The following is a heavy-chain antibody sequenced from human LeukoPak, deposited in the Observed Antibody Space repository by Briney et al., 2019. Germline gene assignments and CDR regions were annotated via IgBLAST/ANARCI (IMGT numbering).Heavy chain of an antibody. CDR1: GFTFSSYA. CDR2: ISGSGGST. V-gene: IGHV3-23*01. D-gene: IGHD5-18*01. CDR3: ARDDRYSYGYYFDY. J-gene: IGHJ4*02. Sequence: GGSLRLSCAASGFTFSSYAMSWVRQAPGKGLEWVSAISGSGGSTYYADSVKGWFTISRDNSKNTLYLQMNSLRAEDTAVYYCARDDRYSYGYYFDYWGQGTLVTVSS.